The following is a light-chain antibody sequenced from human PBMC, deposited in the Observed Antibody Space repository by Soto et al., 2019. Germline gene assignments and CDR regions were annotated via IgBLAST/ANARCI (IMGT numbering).Light chain of an antibody. J-gene: IGKJ2*01. CDR3: QQYYSTPYT. Sequence: DIGMTQSPDSLAVSLGERATINCKSSQSVLYSSNNKNYLAWYQQKPGQPPKLLFYWASTRESGVPARFSGSGSGTDFTLTITTLQAEDVAIYYCQQYYSTPYTFGQGTKLEIK. CDR2: WAS. CDR1: QSVLYSSNNKNY. V-gene: IGKV4-1*01.